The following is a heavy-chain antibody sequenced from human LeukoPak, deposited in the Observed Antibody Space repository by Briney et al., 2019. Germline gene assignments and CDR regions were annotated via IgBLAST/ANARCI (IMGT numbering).Heavy chain of an antibody. D-gene: IGHD6-19*01. V-gene: IGHV4-4*07. Sequence: SETLSLTCTVSGGSFNNFYWSWLRQSAGKGLEWIGRIYTTGSTNYNPSLKSRVTMSVDTSKNQFSLRLSSVTAADTAVYYCARGYSSGCYYVDAWCTGTTITVTS. J-gene: IGHJ6*03. CDR1: GGSFNNFY. CDR2: IYTTGST. CDR3: ARGYSSGCYYVDA.